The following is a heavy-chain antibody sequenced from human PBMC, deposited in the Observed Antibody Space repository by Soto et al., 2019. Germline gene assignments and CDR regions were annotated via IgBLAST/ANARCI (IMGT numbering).Heavy chain of an antibody. CDR3: VRQGIGALHGLVDV. Sequence: QVQLQASGPGLVKPSDTLSLTCTVSGDSIGTYNWGWIRQPPGKRLEWIGYIYSNGATSYNPALKIRVPISADTSTKQFSLRLRPVTAADTAVYYCVRQGIGALHGLVDVWGQGTTVTVSS. CDR2: IYSNGAT. CDR1: GDSIGTYN. J-gene: IGHJ6*02. V-gene: IGHV4-59*08. D-gene: IGHD1-26*01.